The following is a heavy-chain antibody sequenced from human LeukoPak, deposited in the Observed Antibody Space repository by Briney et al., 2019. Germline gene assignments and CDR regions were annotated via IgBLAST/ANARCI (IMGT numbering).Heavy chain of an antibody. CDR3: AKEGDGILRYFDWLPPYFDY. CDR2: ISGSGGST. CDR1: GFTFSSYA. Sequence: GGSLRLSCAASGFTFSSYAMSWIRQAPGKGLEWVSAISGSGGSTYYADSVKGRFAISRDNSKNTLYLQMNSLRAEDTAVYYCAKEGDGILRYFDWLPPYFDYWGQGTLVTVSS. J-gene: IGHJ4*02. V-gene: IGHV3-23*01. D-gene: IGHD3-9*01.